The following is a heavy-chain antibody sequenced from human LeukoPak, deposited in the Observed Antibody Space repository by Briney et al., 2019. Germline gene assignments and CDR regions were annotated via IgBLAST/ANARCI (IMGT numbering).Heavy chain of an antibody. V-gene: IGHV4-39*07. Sequence: SGTLSLTCTVAGGSISSSTYYWGWIRQPPGKGLEWIGSLYYSGSTYNNPSLKSRVTISIDTSKNQFSLKLTSVTAADTAVYYCARLIPGVLRYFDWLPPTPSVAFDIWGQGTMVTVSS. J-gene: IGHJ3*02. CDR1: GGSISSSTYY. CDR3: ARLIPGVLRYFDWLPPTPSVAFDI. CDR2: LYYSGST. D-gene: IGHD3-9*01.